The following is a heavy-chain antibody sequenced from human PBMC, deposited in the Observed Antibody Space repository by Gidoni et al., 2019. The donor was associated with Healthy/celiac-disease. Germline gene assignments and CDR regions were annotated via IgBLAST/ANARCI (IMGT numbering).Heavy chain of an antibody. CDR1: GFTFSSYA. V-gene: IGHV3-23*01. Sequence: EVQLLESGGGLVQPGGSLRLSCAASGFTFSSYAMSWVRQAPGKGLEWVSAISGSGGSTHYADSVKGRFTISRDNSKNTLYLQMNSLRAEDTAVYYCASRWDDYGDYVTWPNDYWGQGTLVTVSS. J-gene: IGHJ4*02. CDR3: ASRWDDYGDYVTWPNDY. D-gene: IGHD4-17*01. CDR2: ISGSGGST.